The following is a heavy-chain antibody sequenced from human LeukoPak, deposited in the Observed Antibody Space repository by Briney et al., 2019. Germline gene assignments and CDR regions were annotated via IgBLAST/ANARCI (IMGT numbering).Heavy chain of an antibody. CDR1: GFTFGDYA. V-gene: IGHV3-49*04. CDR3: SRDNYYDSPRPFDP. J-gene: IGHJ5*02. D-gene: IGHD3-10*01. CDR2: IGSKAYGGTT. Sequence: PGRSLRLSCTGSGFTFGDYALSWVRQARGKVLEWVSFIGSKAYGGTTDYAASVKGRFTISRDDSKSIAYLQMNSLKTEDTAVYYCSRDNYYDSPRPFDPWGQGTLVTVSS.